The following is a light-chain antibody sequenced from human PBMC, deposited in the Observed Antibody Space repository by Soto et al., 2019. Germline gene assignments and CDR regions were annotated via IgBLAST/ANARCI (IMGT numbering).Light chain of an antibody. CDR3: QQFNSYSPGA. Sequence: DIQLTQSPSLLSASIGDRVTITCRASHDISTFLAWYQQKPGKAPKLLIYEASTLQSGVPSRFSGSGSGTEFTLTISSLQPDDFATYYCQQFNSYSPGAFGQGTKVDIK. V-gene: IGKV1-9*01. J-gene: IGKJ1*01. CDR1: HDISTF. CDR2: EAS.